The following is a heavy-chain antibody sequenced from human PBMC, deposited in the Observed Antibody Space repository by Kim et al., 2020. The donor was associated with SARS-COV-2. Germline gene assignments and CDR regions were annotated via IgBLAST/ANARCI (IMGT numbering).Heavy chain of an antibody. Sequence: GESLKISCKCSGYSFTSYSIGWVRQMPGKGLEWMGIIYPGDSDTRYSPSFQGQVTISADKSISTAYLQWSSLKASDTAMYYCARLYGSGIAIGWFDPWGQGTLVTVSS. D-gene: IGHD3-10*01. CDR3: ARLYGSGIAIGWFDP. J-gene: IGHJ5*02. V-gene: IGHV5-51*01. CDR2: IYPGDSDT. CDR1: GYSFTSYS.